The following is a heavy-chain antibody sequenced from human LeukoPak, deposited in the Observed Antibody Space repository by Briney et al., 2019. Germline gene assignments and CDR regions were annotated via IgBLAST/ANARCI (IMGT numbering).Heavy chain of an antibody. CDR2: ISGSGRTT. J-gene: IGHJ4*02. V-gene: IGHV3-23*01. D-gene: IGHD2-15*01. CDR3: AKNVVVKRYFDY. Sequence: GESLRLSCAASGFTFSNHAMSWVRQAPGKGLQWVSVISGSGRTTEYADSVKGRFTISRDNSKNTLSLQMNSLRVEDTAIYYCAKNVVVKRYFDYWGQGTLITVSS. CDR1: GFTFSNHA.